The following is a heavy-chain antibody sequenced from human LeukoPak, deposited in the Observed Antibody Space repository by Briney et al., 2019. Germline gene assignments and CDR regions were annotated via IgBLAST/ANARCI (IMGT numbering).Heavy chain of an antibody. J-gene: IGHJ4*02. V-gene: IGHV1-46*01. CDR1: GYTFTSYY. D-gene: IGHD1-1*01. Sequence: ASVKVSCKASGYTFTSYYMHWVRQAPGQGLEWMGIINPSGGSTSYAQKFQGRVIMTRDTSTSTVYMELSSLRSEDTAVYYCAIRHLVSQPIDYWGQGTLVTVSS. CDR3: AIRHLVSQPIDY. CDR2: INPSGGST.